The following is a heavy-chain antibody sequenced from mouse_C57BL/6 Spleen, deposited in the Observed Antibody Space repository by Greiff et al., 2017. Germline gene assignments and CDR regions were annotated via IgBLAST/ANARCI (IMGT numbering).Heavy chain of an antibody. J-gene: IGHJ2*01. CDR2: ISSGGDYI. CDR1: GFTFSSYA. V-gene: IGHV5-9-1*02. Sequence: EVKLVESGEGLVKPGGSLKLSCAASGFTFSSYAMSWVRPTTEKRLEWVAYISSGGDYIYYADTVKGRFTSSRDNARNTLYLQMSSLKSEDTAMYYCTREGYDYDGFDYWGQGTTLTVSS. CDR3: TREGYDYDGFDY. D-gene: IGHD2-4*01.